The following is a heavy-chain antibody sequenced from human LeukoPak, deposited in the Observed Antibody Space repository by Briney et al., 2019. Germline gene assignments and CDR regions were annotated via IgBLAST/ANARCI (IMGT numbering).Heavy chain of an antibody. CDR2: MNPNSGNT. J-gene: IGHJ5*02. D-gene: IGHD6-19*01. CDR1: GYTFTSYD. V-gene: IGHV1-8*01. CDR3: ARGNWGIAVAGGGVRSWFDP. Sequence: GASVKVSCKASGYTFTSYDINWVRQATGQGLEWMGWMNPNSGNTGYAQKFQGRVTMTRNTSISTAYMELSSLRSEDTAVYYCARGNWGIAVAGGGVRSWFDPWGQGTLVTVSS.